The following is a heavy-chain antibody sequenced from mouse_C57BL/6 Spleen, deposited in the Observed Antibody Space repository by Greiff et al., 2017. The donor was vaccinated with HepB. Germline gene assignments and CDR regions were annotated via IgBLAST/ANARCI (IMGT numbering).Heavy chain of an antibody. J-gene: IGHJ2*01. CDR1: GYTFTDYY. D-gene: IGHD1-1*02. CDR2: INPYNGCT. CDR3: ARSRGYFDY. Sequence: EVQLQQSGPVLVKPGASVKMSCKASGYTFTDYYMNWVKQSHGKSLEWIGVINPYNGCTSYNQKFKGKATLTVDKSSSTAYMELNSLTSEDSAVYYCARSRGYFDYWGQGTTLTVSS. V-gene: IGHV1-19*01.